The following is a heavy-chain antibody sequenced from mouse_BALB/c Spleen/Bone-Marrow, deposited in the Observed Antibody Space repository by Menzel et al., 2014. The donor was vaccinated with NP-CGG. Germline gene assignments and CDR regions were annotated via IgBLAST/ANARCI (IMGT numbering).Heavy chain of an antibody. V-gene: IGHV5-6-3*01. CDR1: GFTFSNYG. J-gene: IGHJ4*01. Sequence: DVKLVESGGGLVQPGGSLKLSCAASGFTFSNYGMSWVRQTPDKRLDLVATINNSGGKTYSTDSVKGRFTISRDNAKNTLYLQMSSLKSEDTAMYYCVRDDGFYGLDRWGQGTSVTVSS. CDR3: VRDDGFYGLDR. CDR2: INNSGGKT. D-gene: IGHD1-1*01.